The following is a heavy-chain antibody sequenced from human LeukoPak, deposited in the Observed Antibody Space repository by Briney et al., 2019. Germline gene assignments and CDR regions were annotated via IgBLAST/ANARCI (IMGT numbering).Heavy chain of an antibody. V-gene: IGHV1-18*01. CDR1: GYTFSNYG. CDR2: ISGYNGNT. Sequence: ASVKVSCKASGYTFSNYGITWVRQAPGQGLEWMGWISGYNGNTNFAQKLQGRVSMTTDTSTYTSDMELRSLRSDDTAVYYCARSLGDSSGYYPLPFDYWGQGTLVTVSS. D-gene: IGHD3-22*01. CDR3: ARSLGDSSGYYPLPFDY. J-gene: IGHJ4*02.